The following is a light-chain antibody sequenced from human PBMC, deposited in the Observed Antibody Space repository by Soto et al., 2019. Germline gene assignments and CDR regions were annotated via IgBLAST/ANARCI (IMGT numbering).Light chain of an antibody. CDR1: SSDVGGYNY. CDR3: SSYTSSSTLVV. CDR2: EVS. J-gene: IGLJ2*01. V-gene: IGLV2-14*01. Sequence: QSALTQPASVSGSPGQSSTISCTGTSSDVGGYNYVSWYQQHPGKAPKLMIYEVSNRPSGVSNRFSGSKSGDTASLTISGLQAEDEADSYCSSYTSSSTLVVFGGGTKLTVL.